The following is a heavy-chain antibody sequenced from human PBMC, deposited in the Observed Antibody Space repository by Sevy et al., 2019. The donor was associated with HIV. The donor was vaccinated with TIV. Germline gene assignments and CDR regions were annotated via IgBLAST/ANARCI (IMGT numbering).Heavy chain of an antibody. D-gene: IGHD6-6*01. CDR1: GFTFSNYW. Sequence: EGSLRLSCAASGFTFSNYWMSWVRQAPGKGLEWVANIRQDGSVKYYVDSVKGRFTVSRDNAKTSVYLHMNSLRVEDXXLXXXXXXXYSSSAFDYWGQGTLVTVSS. CDR3: XXXXYSSSAFDY. J-gene: IGHJ4*02. CDR2: IRQDGSVK. V-gene: IGHV3-7*01.